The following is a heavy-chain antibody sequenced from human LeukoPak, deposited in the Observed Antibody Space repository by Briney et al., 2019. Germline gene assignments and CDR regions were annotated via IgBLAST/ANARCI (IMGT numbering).Heavy chain of an antibody. V-gene: IGHV4-39*07. CDR2: IFYSGST. Sequence: PSETLSLTCTVSSGSISSSNYYWGCVRQPPGKALEWIGNIFYSGSTYYSPSLKSRVTISLGTSRNQFSLKLSSVTSADTAFYYCARGGRIAAVDYWGQGTLVTVSS. CDR3: ARGGRIAAVDY. D-gene: IGHD6-13*01. CDR1: SGSISSSNYY. J-gene: IGHJ4*02.